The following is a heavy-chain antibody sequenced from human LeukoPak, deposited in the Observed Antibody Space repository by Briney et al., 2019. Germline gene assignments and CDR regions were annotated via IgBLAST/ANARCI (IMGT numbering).Heavy chain of an antibody. J-gene: IGHJ4*02. CDR1: GFTFSSYA. CDR2: ISGSGDII. Sequence: GGSLRLSCAAYGFTFSSYAMTWVRQAPGKGLEWGSTISGSGDIIYYADSVKGRFAISRDNPKNTLYLQMNSLRAEDTALYYCANGRRTPLVGTTTKSWIDYWGQGTLVTVSS. CDR3: ANGRRTPLVGTTTKSWIDY. V-gene: IGHV3-23*01. D-gene: IGHD1-26*01.